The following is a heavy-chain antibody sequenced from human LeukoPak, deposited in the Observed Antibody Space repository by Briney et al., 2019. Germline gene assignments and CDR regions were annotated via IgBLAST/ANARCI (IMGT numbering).Heavy chain of an antibody. V-gene: IGHV4-61*02. CDR1: GGSITSGSYY. CDR2: IHSSGST. J-gene: IGHJ5*02. Sequence: SETLSLTCTVSGGSITSGSYYWTWIRQAAGKGLEWVGRIHSSGSTNSNPSLNSRVTVSADTSNNQFSLKLSSVTAADTAIYYCATSASSGSNYFDPWGQGILVTVSS. D-gene: IGHD4/OR15-4a*01. CDR3: ATSASSGSNYFDP.